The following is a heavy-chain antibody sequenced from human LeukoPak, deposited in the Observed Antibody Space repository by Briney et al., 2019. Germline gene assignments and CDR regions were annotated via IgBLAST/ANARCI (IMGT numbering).Heavy chain of an antibody. D-gene: IGHD6-13*01. CDR2: IYYSGST. J-gene: IGHJ4*02. Sequence: PSETLSLTCTVSGGSISSYYWSWIRQPPGKGLEWIGYIYYSGSTNYNPSLKSRVTISVDTSKNQFSLKLSSVTAADTAVYYCASSKGIAAAGISGSFDYWGQGTLVTVSS. V-gene: IGHV4-59*01. CDR1: GGSISSYY. CDR3: ASSKGIAAAGISGSFDY.